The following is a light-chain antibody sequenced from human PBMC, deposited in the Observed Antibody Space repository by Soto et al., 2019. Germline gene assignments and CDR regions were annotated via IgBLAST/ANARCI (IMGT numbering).Light chain of an antibody. J-gene: IGKJ1*01. CDR2: GAS. V-gene: IGKV3-20*01. CDR1: QPIXTNY. CDR3: QQYGSATRT. Sequence: DIVLTQSAGTLSLSPGERATLACRASQPIXTNYTAWYPQKPGQAPRLLXDGASKRATGIPDRLSGSGSGTDFTLTISRLEPEDFAVYCCQQYGSATRTFGQGTKVDIK.